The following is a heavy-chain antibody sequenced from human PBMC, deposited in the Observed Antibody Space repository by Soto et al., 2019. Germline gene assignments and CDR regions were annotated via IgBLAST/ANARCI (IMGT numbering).Heavy chain of an antibody. D-gene: IGHD6-19*01. CDR3: AREASAVISLDY. J-gene: IGHJ4*02. CDR1: GYIFTAYS. CDR2: FNPNSGDT. Sequence: ASVKVSCKASGYIFTAYSMHRVRQAPGQGLEWVGWFNPNSGDTIYAQKFQGRVTLTGDTSISTAYMELYSLTSDDTAVYYCAREASAVISLDYWGQGTLVTVSS. V-gene: IGHV1-2*02.